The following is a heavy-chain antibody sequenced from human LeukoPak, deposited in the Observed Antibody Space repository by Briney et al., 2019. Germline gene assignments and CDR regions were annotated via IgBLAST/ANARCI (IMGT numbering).Heavy chain of an antibody. J-gene: IGHJ4*02. CDR1: GFTFSSYA. V-gene: IGHV3-23*01. CDR2: ISGSGETT. CDR3: ARYSESYHAIDY. Sequence: GGSVRLSCADSGFTFSSYAMSWARQAPGKGLEWVSTISGSGETTYDADSVKGRFTISRDNAENTLYLQMNSLRAEDTALYYCARYSESYHAIDYWGRGNLDPVSS. D-gene: IGHD5-12*01.